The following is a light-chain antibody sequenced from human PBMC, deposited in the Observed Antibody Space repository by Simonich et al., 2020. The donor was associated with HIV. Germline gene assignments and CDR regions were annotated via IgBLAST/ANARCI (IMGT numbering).Light chain of an antibody. CDR2: WAS. V-gene: IGKV4-1*01. CDR3: QQYYSTPYT. CDR1: QSVLYSSNHKNY. J-gene: IGKJ2*01. Sequence: DIVMTQSPDSLAVSLGERATINCKSSQSVLYSSNHKNYLAWYQQKPGQPPKLLIYWASTRESGVTDRFSGSGSGTDFTLTIISLQAEDVAVYYCQQYYSTPYTFGQGTKLEIK.